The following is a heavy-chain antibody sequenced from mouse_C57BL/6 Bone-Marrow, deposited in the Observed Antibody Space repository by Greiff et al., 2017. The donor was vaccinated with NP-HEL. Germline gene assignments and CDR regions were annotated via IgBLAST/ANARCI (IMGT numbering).Heavy chain of an antibody. Sequence: QVQLQQSGAELARPGASVKLSCKASGYTFTSYGISWVKQRTGQGLEWIGEIYPRSGNTYSNEQFKGKATLTADKSSSTADMELRSLTSEDAAVYFWARWVYYGSSYDFDVWGTGTTGTVSS. CDR2: IYPRSGNT. V-gene: IGHV1-81*01. D-gene: IGHD1-1*01. CDR1: GYTFTSYG. J-gene: IGHJ1*03. CDR3: ARWVYYGSSYDFDV.